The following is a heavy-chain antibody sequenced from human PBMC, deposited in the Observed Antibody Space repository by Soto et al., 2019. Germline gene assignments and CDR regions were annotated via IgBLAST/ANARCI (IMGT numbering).Heavy chain of an antibody. D-gene: IGHD3-16*01. Sequence: QITLKESGPTLVKPTQTLTLTCSLSGFSLTSAGAGVGWISQPPGKALEWLSLIYWDDDKRYSPSLKTRLTIAKDTTKNSAGLTKTNMDPVETATYYCARSPWGRFYFDSWGQGTLVTVSS. CDR1: GFSLTSAGAG. V-gene: IGHV2-5*02. CDR2: IYWDDDK. J-gene: IGHJ4*02. CDR3: ARSPWGRFYFDS.